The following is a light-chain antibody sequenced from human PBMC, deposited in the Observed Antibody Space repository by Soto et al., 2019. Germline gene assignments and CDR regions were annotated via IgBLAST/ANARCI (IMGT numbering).Light chain of an antibody. CDR1: SSDVGGYNY. J-gene: IGLJ1*01. CDR2: DVS. Sequence: QSALTQPASVSGSPGQSITISCTGTSSDVGGYNYVSWYQQHPGKAPKLMIYDVSNRPSGVSNRFSGSKSGNTASLTISGLQAEDEDDYYCCSYTSSSTLVFGTGTKVTVL. CDR3: CSYTSSSTLV. V-gene: IGLV2-14*01.